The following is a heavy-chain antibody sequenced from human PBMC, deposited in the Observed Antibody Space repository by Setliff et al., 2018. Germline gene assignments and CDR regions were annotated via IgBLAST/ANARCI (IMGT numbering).Heavy chain of an antibody. Sequence: LSLTCTVSGGSISSYYWSWIRQPPGKGLEWIGRIYTSGSTYYNPSLKSRVTMSVDTSKNQFSLKLSSVTAADTAVYYCARKGISALSGAFDMWGQGTMVTVSS. CDR2: IYTSGST. CDR1: GGSISSYY. J-gene: IGHJ3*02. D-gene: IGHD1-26*01. CDR3: ARKGISALSGAFDM. V-gene: IGHV4-4*07.